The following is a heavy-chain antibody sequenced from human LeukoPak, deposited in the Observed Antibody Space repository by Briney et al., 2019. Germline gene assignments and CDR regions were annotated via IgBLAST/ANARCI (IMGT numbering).Heavy chain of an antibody. D-gene: IGHD2/OR15-2a*01. Sequence: PGRSLRLSCAAPGFTFGSYAMHWVRQAPGKGLEWVAVISYDGSNKYYADSVKGRFTISRDNSKNTLYLQMNSLRAEDTAVYYCARECDQSKYRNTYFFDYWGQGTLVTVSS. CDR2: ISYDGSNK. CDR1: GFTFGSYA. J-gene: IGHJ4*02. CDR3: ARECDQSKYRNTYFFDY. V-gene: IGHV3-30-3*01.